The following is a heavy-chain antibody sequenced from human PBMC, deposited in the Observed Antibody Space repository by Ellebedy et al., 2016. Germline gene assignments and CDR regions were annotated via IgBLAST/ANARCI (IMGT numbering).Heavy chain of an antibody. CDR3: ARDRSIAARRGDIGY. D-gene: IGHD6-6*01. V-gene: IGHV1-2*02. CDR1: GYTFTGYY. Sequence: ASVKVSCXASGYTFTGYYMHWVRQAPGQGLEWMGWINPNSGGTNYAQKFQGRVTMTRDTSISTAYMELSRLRSDDTAVYYCARDRSIAARRGDIGYWGQGTLVTVSS. CDR2: INPNSGGT. J-gene: IGHJ4*02.